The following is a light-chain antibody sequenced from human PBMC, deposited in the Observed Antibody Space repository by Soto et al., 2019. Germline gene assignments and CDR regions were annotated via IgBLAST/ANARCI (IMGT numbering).Light chain of an antibody. CDR1: QSVSDY. CDR3: QHHGS. J-gene: IGKJ5*01. V-gene: IGKV3-11*01. CDR2: DAL. Sequence: IVLTQSPATLSVSPGERATLSCRASQSVSDYLAWYQQKPGQAPRLLIYDALYRPTGIPGRFSASGSGTDFTLTINSLEPEDFALYSCQHHGSFGQGTRLEIK.